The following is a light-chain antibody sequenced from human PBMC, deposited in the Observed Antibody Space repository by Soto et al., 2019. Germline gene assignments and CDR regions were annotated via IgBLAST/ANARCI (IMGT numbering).Light chain of an antibody. CDR3: FSPTLSTSSGTLYV. V-gene: IGLV2-14*01. CDR2: DVT. J-gene: IGLJ1*01. Sequence: QSALTQPASVSGSPGQSITISCTGRSSDVGTYNYVSGYQQSPGNAPRLMTYDVTDQPSGVSNRFSGSKSGNTASLTISGLQAEDEGDYYCFSPTLSTSSGTLYVFGTGTKVTVL. CDR1: SSDVGTYNY.